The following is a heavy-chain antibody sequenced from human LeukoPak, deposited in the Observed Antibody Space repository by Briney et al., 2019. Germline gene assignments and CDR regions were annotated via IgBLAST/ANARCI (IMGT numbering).Heavy chain of an antibody. CDR2: INHSGST. J-gene: IGHJ4*02. CDR1: GGSFSGYY. Sequence: SETLSLTCAVYGGSFSGYYWSWIRQPPGKGLEWIGEINHSGSTNYNPSLKSRVTISVDTSKNQFSLKLSSVTAADTAVYYCARAATLSYSSSWYPPLDYWGQGTLVTVSS. D-gene: IGHD6-13*01. V-gene: IGHV4-34*01. CDR3: ARAATLSYSSSWYPPLDY.